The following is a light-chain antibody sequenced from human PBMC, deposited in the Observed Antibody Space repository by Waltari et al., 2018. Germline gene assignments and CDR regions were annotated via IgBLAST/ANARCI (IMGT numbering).Light chain of an antibody. CDR1: VLPKQY. CDR2: KDT. CDR3: QSADSSGAYVV. Sequence: SFELTQPPSVSVSPGQTARITCSGDVLPKQYAHWYQQRPGQAPLLIIYKDTERPSGIPERFSGSSSVTTVTLTISGVLAEDEADYHCQSADSSGAYVVFGGGTKLTVL. V-gene: IGLV3-25*03. J-gene: IGLJ2*01.